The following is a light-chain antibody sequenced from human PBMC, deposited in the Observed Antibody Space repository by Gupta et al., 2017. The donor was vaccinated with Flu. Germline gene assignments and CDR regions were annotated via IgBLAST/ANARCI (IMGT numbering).Light chain of an antibody. J-gene: IGLJ3*02. Sequence: QSVLTQPPSASGTPGQRVTISCSGSSSNIGSNTVNWYQQLPGTAPNLLIYSNNQRPTGATDRCYGSKSGTSAAIANSVLQAEEEADYYCEAWEESLNGNWVFGGGTKLTVL. CDR1: SSNIGSNT. CDR3: EAWEESLNGNWV. V-gene: IGLV1-44*01. CDR2: SNN.